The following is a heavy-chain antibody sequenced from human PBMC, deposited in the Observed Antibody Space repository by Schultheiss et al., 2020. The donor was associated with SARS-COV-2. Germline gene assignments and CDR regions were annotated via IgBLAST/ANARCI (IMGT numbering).Heavy chain of an antibody. CDR1: GGSISSYY. Sequence: SETLSLTCTVSGGSISSYYWSWIRQPAGKGLEWIGRIYTSGSTNYNPSLKSRVTISVDTSKNQFSLKLSSVTAADTAVYYCARRTDFWSGYYLDYWGQGTLVTVSS. CDR2: IYTSGST. CDR3: ARRTDFWSGYYLDY. J-gene: IGHJ4*02. D-gene: IGHD3-3*01. V-gene: IGHV4-4*07.